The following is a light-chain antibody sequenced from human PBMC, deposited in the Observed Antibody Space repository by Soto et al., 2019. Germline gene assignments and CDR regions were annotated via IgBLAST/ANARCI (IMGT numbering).Light chain of an antibody. Sequence: EIVITQSPATLSVSPGERATLSCRARQSVSSNLAWYQQKPGQAPRLLIYGTSTRATGIPARFSGSGSGTEFTLTISSLQSEDFAVYYCQQYNNWPPLTFGGGTKVDI. J-gene: IGKJ4*01. CDR1: QSVSSN. CDR3: QQYNNWPPLT. CDR2: GTS. V-gene: IGKV3-15*01.